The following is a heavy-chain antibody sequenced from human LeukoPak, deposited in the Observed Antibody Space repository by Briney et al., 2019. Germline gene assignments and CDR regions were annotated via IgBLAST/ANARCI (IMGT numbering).Heavy chain of an antibody. CDR1: GGTFSSYA. Sequence: GSSVKVSCKASGGTFSSYAISWVRQAPGQGLEWMGGIIPIFGTANYAQKFQGRVTITADESTSTAYMELSSLRSEDTAVYYCAIADCSSTSCYAQDNYYYYGMDVWGQGTLVTVSS. CDR2: IIPIFGTA. J-gene: IGHJ6*02. V-gene: IGHV1-69*01. D-gene: IGHD2-2*01. CDR3: AIADCSSTSCYAQDNYYYYGMDV.